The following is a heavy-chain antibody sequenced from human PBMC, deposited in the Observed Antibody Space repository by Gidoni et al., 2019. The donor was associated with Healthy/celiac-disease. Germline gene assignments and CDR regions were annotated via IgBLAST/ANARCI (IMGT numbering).Heavy chain of an antibody. CDR2: ISYDGSNK. CDR1: GFPFSSSG. Sequence: QVQLVESGGGVVQPGWSLRLSCAASGFPFSSSGMHWVRQAPGKGLEWVAVISYDGSNKYYADSVKGRFTTSRDNSKNTLYLQMNSLRAEDTAVYYCAKDFGEESSTTNPQFDPWGQGTLVTVSS. J-gene: IGHJ5*02. D-gene: IGHD2-2*01. CDR3: AKDFGEESSTTNPQFDP. V-gene: IGHV3-30*18.